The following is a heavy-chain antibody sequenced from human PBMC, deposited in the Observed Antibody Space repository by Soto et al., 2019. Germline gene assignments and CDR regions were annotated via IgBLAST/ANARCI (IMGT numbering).Heavy chain of an antibody. Sequence: QVQLVESGGGVVQPGRSLRLSCAASGFPFTSYGMHWVREGPDKGLEWVAIISYDGSETYYADSVKGRFTISRDNSKNTLYLQMNSLRPEDTALYYCVGGQYYFDYRGQGTLVIVSS. CDR3: VGGQYYFDY. D-gene: IGHD3-10*01. V-gene: IGHV3-30*03. J-gene: IGHJ4*02. CDR2: ISYDGSET. CDR1: GFPFTSYG.